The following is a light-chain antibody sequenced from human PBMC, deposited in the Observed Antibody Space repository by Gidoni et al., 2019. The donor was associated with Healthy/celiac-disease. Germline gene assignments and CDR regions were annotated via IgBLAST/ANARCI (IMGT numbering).Light chain of an antibody. J-gene: IGLJ1*01. CDR1: NIGSRN. CDR3: QVWDSSSGHFV. CDR2: YDT. Sequence: YAPTKAPPGSVAPGNTAMITCEKDNIGSRNVHWYQQKPGRAPVLVIYYDTARPSGIPERFSGSDSANTAILTINRVEAGDEADYYCQVWDSSSGHFVFGTGTRVTVL. V-gene: IGLV3-21*04.